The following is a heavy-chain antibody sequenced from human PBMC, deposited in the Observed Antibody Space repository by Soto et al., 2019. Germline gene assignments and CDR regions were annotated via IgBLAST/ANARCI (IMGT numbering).Heavy chain of an antibody. D-gene: IGHD3-16*01. CDR1: GFSFSSYA. CDR3: ARGEDYGTSDYFDY. Sequence: QVQLVESGGGVAQPGRSLRLSCAASGFSFSSYAMYWVRQPPGKGLEWVAFISYDGDNKYYADSLKGRFTISRDNSKNTLYLQVNSLRAEDTALYYCARGEDYGTSDYFDYWGPGTLVTVSS. CDR2: ISYDGDNK. J-gene: IGHJ4*02. V-gene: IGHV3-30-3*01.